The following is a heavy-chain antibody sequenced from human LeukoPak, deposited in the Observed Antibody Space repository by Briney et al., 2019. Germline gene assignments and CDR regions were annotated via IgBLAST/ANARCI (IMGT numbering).Heavy chain of an antibody. CDR2: IYSGGST. CDR3: VAYYDILTGYKY. Sequence: GGSLRLSCAASGFTVGSNFMSWVRQAPGKGLEWVSLIYSGGSTYYADSVKGRFTISRDNSKNTLYLQMNSLRAEDTAVYYCVAYYDILTGYKYWGQGTLVTVSS. CDR1: GFTVGSNF. D-gene: IGHD3-9*01. V-gene: IGHV3-53*01. J-gene: IGHJ4*02.